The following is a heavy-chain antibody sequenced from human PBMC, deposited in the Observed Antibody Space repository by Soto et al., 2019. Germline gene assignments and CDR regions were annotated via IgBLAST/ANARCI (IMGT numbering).Heavy chain of an antibody. J-gene: IGHJ4*02. CDR1: GYSFTSYW. D-gene: IGHD6-13*01. V-gene: IGHV5-51*01. CDR3: ARRPIIAAAPSFFDY. CDR2: IYPGDSDT. Sequence: GESLKISCKGSGYSFTSYWIGWVRQMPGKGLEWMGIIYPGDSDTRYSPSFQGQVTISADKSISTAYLQWSSLKASDTAMYYCARRPIIAAAPSFFDYWGQGTLLTVSS.